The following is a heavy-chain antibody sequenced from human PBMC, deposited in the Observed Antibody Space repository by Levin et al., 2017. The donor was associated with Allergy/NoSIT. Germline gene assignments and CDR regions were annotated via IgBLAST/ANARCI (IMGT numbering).Heavy chain of an antibody. V-gene: IGHV3-23*01. Sequence: LSLPCAASGFTFSNSGMSWVRQATGKGLEWVSAISDNGDDTYYADSVKGRFTISRDNSRNTLYLQMNSLRAEDTAVYYCAKRVQYSFGSHFDYWGQGTLVTVSS. CDR1: GFTFSNSG. CDR3: AKRVQYSFGSHFDY. J-gene: IGHJ4*02. CDR2: ISDNGDDT. D-gene: IGHD5-18*01.